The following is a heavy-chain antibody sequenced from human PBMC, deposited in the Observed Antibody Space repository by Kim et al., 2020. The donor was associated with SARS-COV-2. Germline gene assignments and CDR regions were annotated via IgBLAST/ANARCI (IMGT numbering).Heavy chain of an antibody. D-gene: IGHD6-13*01. CDR1: GYTFTSYD. CDR2: MNPNSGNT. V-gene: IGHV1-8*01. Sequence: ASVKVSCKASGYTFTSYDINWVRQATGQGLEWMGWMNPNSGNTGYAQKFQGRVTMTRNTSISTAYMELSSLRSEDTAVYYCARGLRAAAGSLRWFDPWGQGTLVTVSS. CDR3: ARGLRAAAGSLRWFDP. J-gene: IGHJ5*02.